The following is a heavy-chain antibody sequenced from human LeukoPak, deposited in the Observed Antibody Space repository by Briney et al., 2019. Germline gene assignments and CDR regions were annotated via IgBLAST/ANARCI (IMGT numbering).Heavy chain of an antibody. CDR3: ARVRGARYSSGWYIDY. Sequence: GSLRLSCAASGFTFSSYWMNWVRQAPGKGLEWVANIKEDGSEKYYVDSVKGRFTISRDSAKNSLDLQMNSLRAEDTAVYYCARVRGARYSSGWYIDYWGQGTLVTVSS. D-gene: IGHD6-19*01. CDR2: IKEDGSEK. V-gene: IGHV3-7*01. J-gene: IGHJ4*02. CDR1: GFTFSSYW.